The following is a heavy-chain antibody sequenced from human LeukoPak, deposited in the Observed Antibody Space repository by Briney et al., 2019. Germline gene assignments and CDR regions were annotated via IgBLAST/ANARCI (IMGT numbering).Heavy chain of an antibody. J-gene: IGHJ4*02. Sequence: SGTLSLTCTVSGDSISNSIWWSWLRQPPGKGLEWIGEVDHTGNTNYRPSLDSRVTLSIDTSKNHFSLTLTPVTAADTAVYYCARNVRFFDSWGQGTRVTVSS. CDR3: ARNVRFFDS. CDR1: GDSISNSIW. CDR2: VDHTGNT. D-gene: IGHD1-1*01. V-gene: IGHV4-4*02.